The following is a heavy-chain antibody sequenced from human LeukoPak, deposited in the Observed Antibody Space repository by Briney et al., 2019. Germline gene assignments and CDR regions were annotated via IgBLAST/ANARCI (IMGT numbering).Heavy chain of an antibody. V-gene: IGHV3-74*01. J-gene: IGHJ6*03. CDR2: INSDGSST. CDR1: GFTFSSYW. Sequence: GGSLRLSCAASGFTFSSYWVHWVRQAPGKGLVWVSRINSDGSSTSYADSVRGRFTISRDNAKNTLYLQMNSLRAEDTAVYYCARDKSYYYYMDVWGKGTTVTVSS. CDR3: ARDKSYYYYMDV.